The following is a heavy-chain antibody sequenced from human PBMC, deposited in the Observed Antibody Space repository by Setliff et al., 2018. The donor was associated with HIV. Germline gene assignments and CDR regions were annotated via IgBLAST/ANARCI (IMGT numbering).Heavy chain of an antibody. CDR3: ARDFITGTLDFDY. D-gene: IGHD1-7*01. CDR2: ISWNGHRT. J-gene: IGHJ4*02. CDR1: GFTFDDYG. Sequence: GGSLRLSCEASGFTFDDYGMSWVRQAPGKGLEWVSGISWNGHRTDYADSVKGRFTISRDNAKNSLYLQMNSLRVEDTAVYYCARDFITGTLDFDYRGQGAQVTVSS. V-gene: IGHV3-20*04.